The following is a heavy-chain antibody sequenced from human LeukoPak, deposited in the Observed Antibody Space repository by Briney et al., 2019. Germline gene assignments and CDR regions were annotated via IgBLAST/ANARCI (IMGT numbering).Heavy chain of an antibody. D-gene: IGHD4-17*01. V-gene: IGHV3-21*01. Sequence: PGGSLRLSCAASGFTSSNYAMSWVRQAPGKGLEWVSSISSSSSYIYYAGSLKGRFTISRDNAKNSLYLQMNSLRAEDTAVYYCARTAYYGDLLFDYWGQGTLVTVSS. CDR3: ARTAYYGDLLFDY. CDR1: GFTSSNYA. J-gene: IGHJ4*02. CDR2: ISSSSSYI.